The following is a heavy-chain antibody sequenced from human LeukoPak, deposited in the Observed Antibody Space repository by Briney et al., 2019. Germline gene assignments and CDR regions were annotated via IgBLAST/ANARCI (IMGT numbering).Heavy chain of an antibody. D-gene: IGHD6-13*01. V-gene: IGHV5-51*01. CDR3: ARHPIAAGGAYNWFDP. Sequence: GESLKISCKGSGYGSGYSFTSHWIAWVCQMPGKGLEWMGSIYPRDSNTIYSPSFQGQVTISVDTSINTAYLQWISLKASDTAMYYCARHPIAAGGAYNWFDPWGQGTLVTVSS. J-gene: IGHJ5*02. CDR2: IYPRDSNT. CDR1: GYSFTSHW.